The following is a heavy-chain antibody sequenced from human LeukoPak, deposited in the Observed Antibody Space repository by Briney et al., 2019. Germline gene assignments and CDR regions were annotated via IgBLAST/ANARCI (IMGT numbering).Heavy chain of an antibody. D-gene: IGHD3-3*01. CDR1: GGSFSGYY. CDR3: ARSEPYYDFWSGYRAYMDV. J-gene: IGHJ6*03. CDR2: INHSGST. V-gene: IGHV4-34*01. Sequence: PSETLSLTCAVYGGSFSGYYRSWIRQPPGKGLEWIGEINHSGSTNYNPSLKSRVTISVDTSKNQFSLKLSSVTAADTAVYYRARSEPYYDFWSGYRAYMDVWGKGTTVAVSS.